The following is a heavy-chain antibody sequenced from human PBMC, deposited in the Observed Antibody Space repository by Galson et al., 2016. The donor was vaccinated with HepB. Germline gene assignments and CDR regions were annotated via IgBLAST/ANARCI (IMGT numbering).Heavy chain of an antibody. CDR1: GFSLSTRGVG. CDR3: AHRRLVVDTTLVLAFDY. Sequence: PALVKPTQTLTLTCTFSGFSLSTRGVGVGWIRQPPGKALEWLALIYWDDDKRYSQSLRSRLTITKDTSRNQVVLTMTNMDPVDTATYYCAHRRLVVDTTLVLAFDYWGQGTLLTVSS. D-gene: IGHD3-16*01. CDR2: IYWDDDK. J-gene: IGHJ4*02. V-gene: IGHV2-5*02.